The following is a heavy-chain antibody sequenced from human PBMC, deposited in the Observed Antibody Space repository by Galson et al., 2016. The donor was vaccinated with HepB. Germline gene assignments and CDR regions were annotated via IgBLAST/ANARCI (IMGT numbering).Heavy chain of an antibody. CDR2: TWYEGHKK. Sequence: SLRLSCATSGFSFSGYGMHWVRQAPGKGLEWVAVTWYEGHKKYYTDSVKGRFTISRDNFNNTLFLQMNSLRAEDTAVYYWAREGLDWLPHYYGMDVWGQGIMVTVSS. V-gene: IGHV3-33*01. CDR3: AREGLDWLPHYYGMDV. J-gene: IGHJ6*02. CDR1: GFSFSGYG. D-gene: IGHD3/OR15-3a*01.